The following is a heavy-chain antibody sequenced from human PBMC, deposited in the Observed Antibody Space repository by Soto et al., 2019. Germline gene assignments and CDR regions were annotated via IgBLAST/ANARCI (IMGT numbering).Heavy chain of an antibody. V-gene: IGHV3-30*18. CDR2: ISYDGSNK. CDR1: GFTFSSYG. D-gene: IGHD6-6*01. J-gene: IGHJ5*02. Sequence: QVQLVESGGGVVQPGRSLRLSCAASGFTFSSYGMHWVRQAPGKGLEWVAVISYDGSNKYYADSVKGRFTISRDNSKNTLYLQMNSLRAEDTAVYYCANKGAVGGSSWTGTWGQGTLVTVSS. CDR3: ANKGAVGGSSWTGT.